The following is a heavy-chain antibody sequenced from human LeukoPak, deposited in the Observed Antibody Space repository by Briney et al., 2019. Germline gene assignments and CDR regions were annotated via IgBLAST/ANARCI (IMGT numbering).Heavy chain of an antibody. D-gene: IGHD3-10*02. CDR2: ISSSGSTI. J-gene: IGHJ4*02. CDR1: GFTFSNYD. V-gene: IGHV3-48*03. Sequence: PGGSLRLSCAASGFTFSNYDMNWVRQAPGKGLEWLSYISSSGSTIYYADSVKGRFTISRDNAKKSLYLQMNSLRPEDTAVYYCARGTMFPYYFDYWGQGTLVTVSS. CDR3: ARGTMFPYYFDY.